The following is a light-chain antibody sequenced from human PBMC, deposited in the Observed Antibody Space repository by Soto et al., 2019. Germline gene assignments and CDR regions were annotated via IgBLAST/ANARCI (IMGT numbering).Light chain of an antibody. J-gene: IGKJ4*01. CDR3: QQYDNLPPLT. V-gene: IGKV1-33*01. CDR2: DAS. CDR1: QDISNY. Sequence: DIQMPQSPSSLSASVGDRVTITCQASQDISNYLNWYQKKPGKDPKLLIYDASNLETGVPSRFRGSASGTDFTFAISSLQPEDIATYYGQQYDNLPPLTVGGGTKVEIK.